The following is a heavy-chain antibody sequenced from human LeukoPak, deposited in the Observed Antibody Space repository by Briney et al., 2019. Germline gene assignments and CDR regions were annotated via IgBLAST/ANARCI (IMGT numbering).Heavy chain of an antibody. J-gene: IGHJ4*02. CDR2: INPNSGGT. D-gene: IGHD4-11*01. Sequence: ASVKVSCKASGYTFTGYYMHWVRQAPGQGLEWMGWINPNSGGTNYAQKFQGRVTMTRDTSISTAYMELSRLRSDDTAVYYCARTYDYSNPFDYWSQGTLVTVSS. CDR1: GYTFTGYY. CDR3: ARTYDYSNPFDY. V-gene: IGHV1-2*02.